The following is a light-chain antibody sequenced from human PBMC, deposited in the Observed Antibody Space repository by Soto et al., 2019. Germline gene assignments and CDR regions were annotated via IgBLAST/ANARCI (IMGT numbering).Light chain of an antibody. V-gene: IGKV3-11*01. Sequence: EIVLTQSPYTLALSPGERAPLSCRASQSVSSYLAWYQQKPGQAPRLLIYDASNRATGIPVRFSGSGSGTDFSLTISSLAPEDFEVYYCQQRNFWPLTFGGGTKVDIK. J-gene: IGKJ4*01. CDR3: QQRNFWPLT. CDR1: QSVSSY. CDR2: DAS.